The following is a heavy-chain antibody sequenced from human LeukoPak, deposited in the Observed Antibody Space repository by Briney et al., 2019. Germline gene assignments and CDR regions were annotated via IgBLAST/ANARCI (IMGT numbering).Heavy chain of an antibody. J-gene: IGHJ5*02. D-gene: IGHD6-19*01. CDR3: ARDLMRRRIAVAES. CDR2: INHSGST. V-gene: IGHV4-34*01. CDR1: GGSFSGYY. Sequence: SETLSLTCTVYGGSFSGYYWSWIRQPPGKGLGWIGEINHSGSTNYNPSLKSRVTISVDTSKNQLSLKLSSVTAADTAVYYCARDLMRRRIAVAESWGQGTLVTVSS.